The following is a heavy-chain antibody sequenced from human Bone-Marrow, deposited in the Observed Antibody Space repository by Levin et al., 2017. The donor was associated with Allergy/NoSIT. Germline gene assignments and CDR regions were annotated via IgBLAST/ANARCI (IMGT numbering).Heavy chain of an antibody. Sequence: SETLSLTCAVYGGSFSGYYWSWIRQPPGKGLEWIGEINHSGSTNYNPSLKSRVTISVDTSKNQFSLKLSSVTAADTAVYYCARPITAARGGWFDPWGQGTLVTVSS. J-gene: IGHJ5*02. V-gene: IGHV4-34*01. D-gene: IGHD6-13*01. CDR2: INHSGST. CDR1: GGSFSGYY. CDR3: ARPITAARGGWFDP.